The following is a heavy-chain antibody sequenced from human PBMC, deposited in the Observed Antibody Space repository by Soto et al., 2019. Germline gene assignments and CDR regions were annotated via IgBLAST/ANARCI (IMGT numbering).Heavy chain of an antibody. V-gene: IGHV3-30*18. CDR1: GFTFSSYG. CDR3: AKLYYDFWSGYENAYYFDY. J-gene: IGHJ4*02. D-gene: IGHD3-3*01. CDR2: ISYDGSNK. Sequence: GGSLRLSCAASGFTFSSYGMHWVRQAPGKGLEWVAVISYDGSNKYYADSVKGRFTISRDNSKNTLYLQMNSLRAEDTAVYYCAKLYYDFWSGYENAYYFDYWGQGTLVTVSS.